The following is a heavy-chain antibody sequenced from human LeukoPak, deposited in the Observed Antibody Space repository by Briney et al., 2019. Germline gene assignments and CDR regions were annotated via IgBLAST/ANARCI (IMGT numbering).Heavy chain of an antibody. V-gene: IGHV4-39*07. CDR2: IYYSGST. CDR3: ARFGQENYFDY. D-gene: IGHD3-16*01. J-gene: IGHJ4*02. CDR1: RGSISSSSYY. Sequence: SETLSLTCTVSRGSISSSSYYWGWIRQPPGKGLEWIGSIYYSGSTYYNPSLKSRVTISVDTSKNQYSLKLSSVTAADTAVYYCARFGQENYFDYWGQGTLVTVSS.